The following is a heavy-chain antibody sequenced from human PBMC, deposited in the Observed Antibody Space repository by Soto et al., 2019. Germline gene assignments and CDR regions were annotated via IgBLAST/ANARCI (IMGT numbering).Heavy chain of an antibody. CDR3: ARPPGYISDWYYFDL. V-gene: IGHV1-2*02. J-gene: IGHJ4*02. CDR1: GGTFSSYR. D-gene: IGHD3-9*01. CDR2: ISPKSGGT. Sequence: ASVKVSCKASGGTFSSYRINWVRQAPGQGFEWMGRISPKSGGTNYAQKFQGRVSMTWDTSLKTAYMELSSLMSEDTAVYYCARPPGYISDWYYFDLWGQGTQVTVSS.